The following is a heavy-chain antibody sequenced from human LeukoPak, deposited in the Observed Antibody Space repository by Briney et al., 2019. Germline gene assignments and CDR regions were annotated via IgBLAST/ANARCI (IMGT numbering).Heavy chain of an antibody. V-gene: IGHV3-7*01. CDR2: IKHDESEK. CDR3: TRRLDD. Sequence: GGSLRLSCAASGFSFNSDWMDWVRQAPGKGLEWVANIKHDESEKNYLDSVKGRFTIPRDNAQNSLYLQMNGLRVEDTTVYYCTRRLDDWGQGTLVTVSS. CDR1: GFSFNSDW. D-gene: IGHD3-16*01. J-gene: IGHJ4*02.